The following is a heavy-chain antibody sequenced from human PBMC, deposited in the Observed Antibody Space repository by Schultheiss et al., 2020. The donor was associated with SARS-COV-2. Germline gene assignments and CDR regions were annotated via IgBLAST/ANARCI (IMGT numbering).Heavy chain of an antibody. J-gene: IGHJ4*02. D-gene: IGHD1-26*01. Sequence: SETLSLTCAVSGYSISSVYYWSWVRQPPGKGLEWIGYVRLSGSTDYNPSLKSRVTISADTSKNQFSLKLNSVTAADTAVYYCARLDVGLDFWGQGTLVTVSS. V-gene: IGHV4-38-2*01. CDR1: GYSISSVYY. CDR3: ARLDVGLDF. CDR2: VRLSGST.